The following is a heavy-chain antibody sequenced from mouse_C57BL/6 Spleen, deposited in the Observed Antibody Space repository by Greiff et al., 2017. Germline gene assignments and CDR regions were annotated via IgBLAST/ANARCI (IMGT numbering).Heavy chain of an antibody. Sequence: EVKLVESGGGLVKPGGSLKLSCAASGFTFSDYGMHWVRQAPEKGLEWVAYLSSGSSTIYYADTVTGRFTISRDNAKNTLFLQMTSLRSEDTAMYYCAILGGAMDYWGQGTSVTVSS. D-gene: IGHD4-1*01. V-gene: IGHV5-17*01. J-gene: IGHJ4*01. CDR2: LSSGSSTI. CDR3: AILGGAMDY. CDR1: GFTFSDYG.